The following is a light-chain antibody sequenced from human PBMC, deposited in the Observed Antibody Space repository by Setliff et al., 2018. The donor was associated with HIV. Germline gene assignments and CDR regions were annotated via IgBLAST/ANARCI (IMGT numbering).Light chain of an antibody. CDR3: QSYDSSLSGSV. V-gene: IGLV1-40*01. CDR1: TSNIGAGYE. Sequence: QSALAQPPSVSGAPGRRVPISCTGSTSNIGAGYEVHWYQQPPGTAPKVLVYGNTNRPSGVPDRFSGYNSGTSASLAITGLQAEDEADYYCQSYDSSLSGSVFGSGTKVTV. CDR2: GNT. J-gene: IGLJ1*01.